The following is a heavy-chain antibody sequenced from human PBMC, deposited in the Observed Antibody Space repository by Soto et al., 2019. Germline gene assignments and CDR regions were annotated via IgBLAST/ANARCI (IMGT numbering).Heavy chain of an antibody. Sequence: SPAVPITCESCGGSVCIYRGAWNLIKKSPSRGLEWLGRTYYRSKWYNDYAVSVKSRITINPDTSKNQFSLQLNSVTPEDTAVYYCASHHGSGWYGNWFDPCAQATLVTV. CDR3: ASHHGSGWYGNWFDP. J-gene: IGHJ5*02. V-gene: IGHV6-1*01. CDR2: TYYRSKWYN. CDR1: GGSVCIYRGA. D-gene: IGHD6-19*01.